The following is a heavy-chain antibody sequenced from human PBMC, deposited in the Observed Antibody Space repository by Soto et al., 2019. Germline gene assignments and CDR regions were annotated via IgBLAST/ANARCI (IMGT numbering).Heavy chain of an antibody. V-gene: IGHV3-23*01. CDR2: ISGSGGST. J-gene: IGHJ4*02. D-gene: IGHD2-15*01. Sequence: GGSLRLSCAASGFTFSSYAMSWVRQAPGKGLEWVSAISGSGGSTYYADSVKGRFTISRDNSKNTMYLQMNSLRAEDTAVYYCATNTQGYCSGGSCYSTRSPLFYWGQGTLVTVSS. CDR1: GFTFSSYA. CDR3: ATNTQGYCSGGSCYSTRSPLFY.